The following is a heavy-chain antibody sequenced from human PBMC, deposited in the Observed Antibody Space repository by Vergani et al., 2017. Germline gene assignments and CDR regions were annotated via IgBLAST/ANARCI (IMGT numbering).Heavy chain of an antibody. Sequence: EVQLVESGGGLVQPGGSLRLSCAASGFTFSHYWMSWVRQAPGKGLEWVANINQDGSEKYYVDSVKGRFTISRDNAKNSLYLQMNSLRAEDTALYYCARIRYYGSSGYSLTRWHNWFDPWGQGALITFSS. CDR3: ARIRYYGSSGYSLTRWHNWFDP. CDR1: GFTFSHYW. CDR2: INQDGSEK. V-gene: IGHV3-7*01. D-gene: IGHD3-22*01. J-gene: IGHJ5*02.